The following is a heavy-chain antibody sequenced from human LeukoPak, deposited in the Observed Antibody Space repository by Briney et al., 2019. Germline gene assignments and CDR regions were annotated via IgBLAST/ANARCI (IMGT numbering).Heavy chain of an antibody. J-gene: IGHJ4*02. CDR1: GFRHTSYP. Sequence: SGGSLRLSCAVCGFRHTSYPMMWIRRVPGKGREWLSHISSDGNTEYYADSVRVRFTMSRDNAKNSLDLHMNSLRTEDTAVYYCARDIVNGPFVTSLESWGQGALVTVSS. CDR3: ARDIVNGPFVTSLES. D-gene: IGHD2-8*01. CDR2: ISSDGNTE. V-gene: IGHV3-48*03.